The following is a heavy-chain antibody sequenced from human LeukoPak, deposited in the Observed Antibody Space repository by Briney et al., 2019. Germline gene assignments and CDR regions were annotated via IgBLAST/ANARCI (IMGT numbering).Heavy chain of an antibody. D-gene: IGHD6-19*01. Sequence: PSETLSLTCAVYGGSFSGYYWSWIRQPPGKGLEWIGEINHSGSTNYNPSLKSRVTISVDTSKNQFSLKLSSVTAADTAVYYCARDYSSGRTIDFRGQGTLVTVSS. CDR3: ARDYSSGRTIDF. J-gene: IGHJ4*02. CDR2: INHSGST. CDR1: GGSFSGYY. V-gene: IGHV4-34*01.